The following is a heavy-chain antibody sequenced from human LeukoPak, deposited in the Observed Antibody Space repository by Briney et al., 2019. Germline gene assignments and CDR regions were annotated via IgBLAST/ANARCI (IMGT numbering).Heavy chain of an antibody. CDR1: GFTFSIYW. CDR3: ASLDY. J-gene: IGHJ4*02. V-gene: IGHV3-74*01. CDR2: INSDGSST. Sequence: GGSLRLSCAASGFTFSIYWVHWVRQAPGKGLVWVSSINSDGSSTSYADSVKGRFTISRDNAKNTLYLQMNTLRAEYTAVYYCASLDYWGQGTPVTVSS.